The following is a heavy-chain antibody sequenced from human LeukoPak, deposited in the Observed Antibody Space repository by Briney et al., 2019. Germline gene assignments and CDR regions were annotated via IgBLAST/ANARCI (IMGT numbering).Heavy chain of an antibody. D-gene: IGHD6-19*01. Sequence: GESLRLACAASGLTVGINYMSWVRQAPGKGLEWVSFMYADGSTDYADSVKGRFTISRDNSKNTLYLQMNTLRAEDTAIYYCARDRYRSGCMDVWGQGTTVTVS. CDR2: MYADGST. CDR1: GLTVGINY. J-gene: IGHJ6*02. V-gene: IGHV3-53*01. CDR3: ARDRYRSGCMDV.